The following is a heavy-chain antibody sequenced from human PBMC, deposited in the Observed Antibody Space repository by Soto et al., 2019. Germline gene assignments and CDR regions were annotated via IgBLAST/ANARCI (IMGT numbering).Heavy chain of an antibody. CDR3: AAQQQLVHPRSTYYYYGMDV. J-gene: IGHJ6*02. V-gene: IGHV3-33*01. CDR2: IWYDGSNK. Sequence: QVQLVESGGGVVQPGRSLRLSCAASGFTFSSYGMHWVRQAPGKGLEWVAVIWYDGSNKYYADSVKGRFTISRDNSKNTLYLQMNSLRAEDTAVYYCAAQQQLVHPRSTYYYYGMDVWGQGTTVTVSS. CDR1: GFTFSSYG. D-gene: IGHD6-13*01.